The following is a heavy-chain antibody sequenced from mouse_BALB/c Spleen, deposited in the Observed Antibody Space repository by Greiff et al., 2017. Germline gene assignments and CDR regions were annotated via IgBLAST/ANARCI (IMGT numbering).Heavy chain of an antibody. V-gene: IGHV14-3*02. J-gene: IGHJ3*01. D-gene: IGHD1-1*01. CDR1: GFNIKDTY. CDR2: IDPANGNT. CDR3: ARPHYYGSRSY. Sequence: VQLQQSGAELVKPGASVKLSCTASGFNIKDTYMHWVKQRPEQGLEWIGRIDPANGNTKYDPKFQGKATITADTSSNTAYLQLSSLTSEDTAVYYCARPHYYGSRSYWGQGTLVTVSA.